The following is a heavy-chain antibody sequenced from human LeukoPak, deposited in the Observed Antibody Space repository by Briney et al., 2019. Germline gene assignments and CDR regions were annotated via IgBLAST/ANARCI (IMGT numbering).Heavy chain of an antibody. CDR1: GFTFSSYS. J-gene: IGHJ4*02. CDR3: AKDFYRAVAGSIGF. Sequence: GGSLRLSCAASGFTFSSYSMNWVRQAPGKGLEWVSGISWNSGGMGYADPVKGRFAISRDNAKKSLYLQMNSLRAEDTALYYCAKDFYRAVAGSIGFWGQGILVTVSS. V-gene: IGHV3-9*01. D-gene: IGHD6-19*01. CDR2: ISWNSGGM.